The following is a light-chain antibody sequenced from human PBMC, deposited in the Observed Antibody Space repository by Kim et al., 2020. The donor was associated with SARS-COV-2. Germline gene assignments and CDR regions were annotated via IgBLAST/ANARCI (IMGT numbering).Light chain of an antibody. J-gene: IGLJ3*02. V-gene: IGLV1-44*01. Sequence: HRVTIFCSGSTSNFGSTTVPWYQQLPGSAPKLLISSNNQRPSGVPDRFSASKSDTSASLAISVLQSEDEADYHCAAWDDSLHGWVFGGGTQLTVL. CDR3: AAWDDSLHGWV. CDR2: SNN. CDR1: TSNFGSTT.